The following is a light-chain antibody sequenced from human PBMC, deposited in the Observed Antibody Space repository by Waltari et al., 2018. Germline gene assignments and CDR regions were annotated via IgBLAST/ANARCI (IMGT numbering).Light chain of an antibody. Sequence: DIVLTQSPDSLPVSLGERATINCKSSQSILYSYNNKNYVAWYQQKPGQPPKALIYWASLRESGVPDRVSGSGSGTDFTLTISSLQAEEVAIYYCHQYYSSPLTFGQGTKVEIK. V-gene: IGKV4-1*01. CDR2: WAS. CDR3: HQYYSSPLT. CDR1: QSILYSYNNKNY. J-gene: IGKJ1*01.